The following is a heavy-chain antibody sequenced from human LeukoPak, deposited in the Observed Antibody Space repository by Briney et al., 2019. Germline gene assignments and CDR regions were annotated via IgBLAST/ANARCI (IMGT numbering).Heavy chain of an antibody. CDR1: GFTFSSYA. Sequence: GGSLRLSCAAAGFTFSSYAMHWVRQAPGQGLERVAVISYDGSNKYYADSVKGRFTISRDNSKNTLYLQMNSLRAEDTAVHYCARDGGYSYGFSSGIFDYWGQGTLVTVSS. V-gene: IGHV3-30-3*01. CDR3: ARDGGYSYGFSSGIFDY. CDR2: ISYDGSNK. J-gene: IGHJ4*02. D-gene: IGHD5-18*01.